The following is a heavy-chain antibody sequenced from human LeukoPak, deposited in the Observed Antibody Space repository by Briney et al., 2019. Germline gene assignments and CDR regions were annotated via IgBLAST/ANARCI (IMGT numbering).Heavy chain of an antibody. CDR2: MYYNGDT. D-gene: IGHD3-10*01. CDR1: GGSISNYY. J-gene: IGHJ6*02. Sequence: SETLSLTCTVSGGSISNYYWSWIRQPPGKGLEWIGYMYYNGDTNYNPSLKSRVTISVGTSKSQFSLKLRSVTAADTAVYYCARDRKVRGQDYYYGMDVWGQGTTVTVSS. CDR3: ARDRKVRGQDYYYGMDV. V-gene: IGHV4-59*01.